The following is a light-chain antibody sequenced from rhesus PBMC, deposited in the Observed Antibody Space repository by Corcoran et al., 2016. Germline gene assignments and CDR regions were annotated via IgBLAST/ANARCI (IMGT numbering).Light chain of an antibody. CDR1: QAINGY. V-gene: IGKV1-28*02. CDR3: LHHYNYPFT. CDR2: VAS. J-gene: IGKJ3*01. Sequence: DIQMTQSPSSLSASVGDTVTITCRTSQAINGYLNWFQQKPGKAPKPLIYVASNLASGVPSRVSGSGSRITFTLPITNLQPEDFATYYCLHHYNYPFTFGPGTKLDI.